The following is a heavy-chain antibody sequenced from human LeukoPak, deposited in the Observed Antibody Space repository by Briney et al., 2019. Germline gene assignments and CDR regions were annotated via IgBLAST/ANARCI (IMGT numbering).Heavy chain of an antibody. D-gene: IGHD2-2*03. CDR2: TTDSGEST. CDR3: ARDVSMDIGGSDC. V-gene: IGHV3-23*01. J-gene: IGHJ4*02. CDR1: GFSFSTYA. Sequence: GGSLRLSCAASGFSFSTYAMTWLRQAPGKRLERVSTTTDSGESTHYADAVKGRFTMSRDNSKKTLYLQLNSLRAEDTAVYYCARDVSMDIGGSDCWGPGTLVTVSS.